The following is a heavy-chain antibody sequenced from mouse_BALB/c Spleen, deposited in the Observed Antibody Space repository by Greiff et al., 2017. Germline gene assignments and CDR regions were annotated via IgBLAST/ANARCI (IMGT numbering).Heavy chain of an antibody. CDR1: GYSFTSYY. CDR3: ARWEINVYAMDY. CDR2: IDPFNGGT. J-gene: IGHJ4*01. V-gene: IGHV1S135*01. Sequence: VQLKESGPELMKPGASVKISCKASGYSFTSYYMHWVKQSHGKSLEWIGYIDPFNGGTSYNQKFKGKATLTVDKSSSTAYMHLSSLTSEDSAVYYCARWEINVYAMDYWGQGTSVTVSS. D-gene: IGHD4-1*01.